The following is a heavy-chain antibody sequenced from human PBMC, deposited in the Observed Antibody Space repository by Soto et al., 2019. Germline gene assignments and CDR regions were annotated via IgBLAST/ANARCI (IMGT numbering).Heavy chain of an antibody. CDR2: ISSNGGST. D-gene: IGHD3-22*01. J-gene: IGHJ4*02. CDR1: GFTFSSYA. V-gene: IGHV3-64D*08. CDR3: VPYYYDSSGYQKKFDY. Sequence: GGSLRLSCSASGFTFSSYAMHWVRQAPGKGLEYVSAISSNGGSTYYADSVKGRFTISRDNSKNTLYLQMSSLRAEDTAVYYCVPYYYDSSGYQKKFDYWGQGTLVTVSS.